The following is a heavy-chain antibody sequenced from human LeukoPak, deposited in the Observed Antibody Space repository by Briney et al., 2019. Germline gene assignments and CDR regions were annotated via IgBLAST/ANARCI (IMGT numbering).Heavy chain of an antibody. CDR2: INHSGST. CDR1: GGSFSGYY. J-gene: IGHJ4*02. V-gene: IGHV4-34*01. Sequence: SETLSLTCAVYGGSFSGYYWSWIRQPPGKGLEWIGEINHSGSTTYNPSLKSRVTISVDTSKNQFSLKLSSVTAADTAVYYCARGDYFDYWGQGTLVTVSS. CDR3: ARGDYFDY.